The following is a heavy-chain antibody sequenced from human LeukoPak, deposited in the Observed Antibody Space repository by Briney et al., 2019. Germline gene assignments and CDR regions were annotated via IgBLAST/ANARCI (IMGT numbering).Heavy chain of an antibody. Sequence: SVKVSCKASGGTFSSYAISWVRQAPGQGLEWMGGIIPIFGTANYAQKFQGRVTITADESTSTAYMELSSLRSEDTAVYYCASWGGQLGYCSGGSCENWFDPWGQGTLVTVFS. CDR2: IIPIFGTA. D-gene: IGHD2-15*01. J-gene: IGHJ5*02. CDR1: GGTFSSYA. CDR3: ASWGGQLGYCSGGSCENWFDP. V-gene: IGHV1-69*13.